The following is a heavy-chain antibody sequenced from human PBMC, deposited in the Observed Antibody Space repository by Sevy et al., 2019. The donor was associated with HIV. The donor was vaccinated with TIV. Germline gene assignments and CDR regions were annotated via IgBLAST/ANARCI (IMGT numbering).Heavy chain of an antibody. V-gene: IGHV3-66*01. CDR2: IYSRGTT. CDR1: GFTVSSDY. CDR3: ARESSSTWQAGYYGMAV. J-gene: IGHJ6*02. D-gene: IGHD6-13*01. Sequence: GGSLRLSCAASGFTVSSDYMTWVRQAPGKGLEWVSVIYSRGTTYYADSVQGRFTMSRDNSKNTVYLQMNSLRAEDTVVYFCARESSSTWQAGYYGMAVWGQGTTVTVSS.